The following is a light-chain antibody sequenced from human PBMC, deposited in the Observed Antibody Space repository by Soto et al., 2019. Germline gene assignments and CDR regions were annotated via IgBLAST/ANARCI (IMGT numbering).Light chain of an antibody. J-gene: IGKJ1*01. CDR3: QQYGSSPPWT. V-gene: IGKV3-20*01. CDR2: LAS. Sequence: EIVLTQSPATLSLSPGERATLSCRASQSVSSNLAWYQQKPGQAPRLLIYLASSRATGIPDRFSGSGSGTDFTLTISRLEPEDFAVYYCQQYGSSPPWTFGQGTKVDIK. CDR1: QSVSSN.